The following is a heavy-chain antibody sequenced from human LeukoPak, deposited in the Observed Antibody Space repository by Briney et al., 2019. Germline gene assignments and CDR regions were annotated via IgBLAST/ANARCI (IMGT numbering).Heavy chain of an antibody. J-gene: IGHJ4*02. CDR2: LYCDDAE. Sequence: SGPTLVKPTQTLTLTCTFSGFSLTTLGVSVGWVRQPPGKALEWLALLYCDDAERYSPSLKTRLTITKDTSKNQVVLTLTNMDPADTATYYCVYTATFDSSGYYMLDFWGQGTLVSVSS. CDR3: VYTATFDSSGYYMLDF. V-gene: IGHV2-5*02. D-gene: IGHD3-22*01. CDR1: GFSLTTLGVS.